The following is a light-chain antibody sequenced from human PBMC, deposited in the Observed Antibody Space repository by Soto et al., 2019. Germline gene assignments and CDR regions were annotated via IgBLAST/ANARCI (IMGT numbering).Light chain of an antibody. CDR1: QSITLNY. J-gene: IGKJ2*01. CDR2: GAS. CDR3: QQYGSSPYT. V-gene: IGKV3-20*01. Sequence: ENVLTQSPGTLSLFPGERATLSCTASQSITLNYLAGYRQKPGQAPWLLISGASSRATGIPDRFSGSGSGTDFTLTISRLEPEDFAVYYCQQYGSSPYTFGQGTKVESK.